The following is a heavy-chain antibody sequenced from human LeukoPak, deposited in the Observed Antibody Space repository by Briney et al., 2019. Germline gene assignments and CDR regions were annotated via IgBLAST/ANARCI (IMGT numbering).Heavy chain of an antibody. CDR2: IISDGSST. CDR1: GFSFSSFW. CDR3: ARNPWDY. V-gene: IGHV3-74*01. J-gene: IGHJ4*02. Sequence: PGGSLRLSCAASGFSFSSFWMHWVRQAPGKGLVWVSRIISDGSSTTYADSVKGRFTISRDNAKNTLYLQMNSLRAEDTAVYYCARNPWDYWGQGTLVTVSS.